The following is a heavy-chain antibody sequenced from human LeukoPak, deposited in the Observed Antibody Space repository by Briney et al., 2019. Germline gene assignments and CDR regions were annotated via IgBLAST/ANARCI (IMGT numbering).Heavy chain of an antibody. CDR3: ARGGAVNYYYYYMDV. J-gene: IGHJ6*03. CDR1: GGSISSYY. V-gene: IGHV4-59*01. CDR2: IYYSGST. D-gene: IGHD1-26*01. Sequence: SETLSLTCTVSGGSISSYYWSWIRQPAGKGLEWIGYIYYSGSTNYNPSLKSRVTISVDTSKNQFSLKLSSVTAADTAVYYCARGGAVNYYYYYMDVWGKGTTVTVSS.